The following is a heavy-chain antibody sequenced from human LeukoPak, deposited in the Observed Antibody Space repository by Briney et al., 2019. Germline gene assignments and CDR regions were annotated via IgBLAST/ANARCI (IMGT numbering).Heavy chain of an antibody. V-gene: IGHV3-30-3*01. J-gene: IGHJ4*02. CDR2: ISYDGSNK. CDR3: ARDFDTVGNLLLDY. Sequence: GGSLRPSCAAWGFTFSSYAMDWGGQAPGKGLEWVAVISYDGSNKYYADSVKGRFTISRDNSKNTLYLQMKSLRAENTAVYYCARDFDTVGNLLLDYWGQGTLVTVSS. D-gene: IGHD1-14*01. CDR1: GFTFSSYA.